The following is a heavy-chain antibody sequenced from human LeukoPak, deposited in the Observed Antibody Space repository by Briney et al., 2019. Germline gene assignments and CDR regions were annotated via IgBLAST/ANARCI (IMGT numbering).Heavy chain of an antibody. CDR3: ARDSSPYCGDDCYFDAFDL. CDR1: GFTFGSYW. CDR2: INRDGSKN. D-gene: IGHD2-21*02. V-gene: IGHV3-7*03. J-gene: IGHJ3*01. Sequence: GGSLRLSCAASGFTFGSYWMTWVRQAPGKGLEWVANINRDGSKNHFVDSVKGRFTISRDNAKNFLYLQMNSLRAEDTAVYFCARDSSPYCGDDCYFDAFDLWGQGTMVTASS.